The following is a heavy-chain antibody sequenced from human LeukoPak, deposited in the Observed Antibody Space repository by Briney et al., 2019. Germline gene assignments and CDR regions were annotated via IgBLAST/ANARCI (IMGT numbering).Heavy chain of an antibody. V-gene: IGHV4-59*01. Sequence: SETLSLTCTVSGGSISSYYWSWIRQPPGRGLEWVGCIYYSASTNYNPSLKSRVTISVDPSKNQFSLKLSSVTAADTAVYYCARSTSSIYSYGYYFDYWGQGTLVTVSS. D-gene: IGHD5-18*01. CDR1: GGSISSYY. CDR3: ARSTSSIYSYGYYFDY. CDR2: IYYSAST. J-gene: IGHJ4*02.